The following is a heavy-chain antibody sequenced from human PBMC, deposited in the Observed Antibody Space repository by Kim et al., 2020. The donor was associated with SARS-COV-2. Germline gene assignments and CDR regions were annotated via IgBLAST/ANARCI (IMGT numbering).Heavy chain of an antibody. D-gene: IGHD2-15*01. CDR1: GGSFSGYY. Sequence: SETLSLTCAVYGGSFSGYYWSWIRQPPGKGLEWIGEINHSGSTNYNPSLKSRVTISVDTSKNQFSLKLSPVTAADTAVYYCARETFPRYCSGGSCYSSHYYYYGMDVWGQGTTVTVSS. J-gene: IGHJ6*02. CDR3: ARETFPRYCSGGSCYSSHYYYYGMDV. CDR2: INHSGST. V-gene: IGHV4-34*01.